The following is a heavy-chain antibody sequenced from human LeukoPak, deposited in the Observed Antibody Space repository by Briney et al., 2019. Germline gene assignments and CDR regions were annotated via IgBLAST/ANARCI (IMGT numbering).Heavy chain of an antibody. CDR2: ISAYNGNT. CDR1: GYTFTSYG. D-gene: IGHD2-2*01. J-gene: IGHJ5*02. CDR3: ARDRPCSSTSCSGWFDP. V-gene: IGHV1-18*01. Sequence: GASVKVSCKASGYTFTSYGISWVRQAPGQGLEWMGWISAYNGNTNYAQKLQGRVTMTTDTSTSTAYMELRSLRSDDTAVYYCARDRPCSSTSCSGWFDPWGQGTMVTVSS.